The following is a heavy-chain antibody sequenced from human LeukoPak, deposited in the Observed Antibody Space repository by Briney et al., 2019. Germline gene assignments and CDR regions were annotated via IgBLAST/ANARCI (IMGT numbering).Heavy chain of an antibody. J-gene: IGHJ6*02. CDR2: IYTRGST. CDR3: AREDIVVVPAARSYYYYGMDV. D-gene: IGHD2-2*01. CDR1: GGSISSGSYY. Sequence: SQTLSLTCTVSGGSISSGSYYWSWIRQPAGKGLEWIGRIYTRGSTNYNPSLKSRVTISVDTSKNQFSLKLSSVTAADTAVYYCAREDIVVVPAARSYYYYGMDVWGQGTTVTVSS. V-gene: IGHV4-61*02.